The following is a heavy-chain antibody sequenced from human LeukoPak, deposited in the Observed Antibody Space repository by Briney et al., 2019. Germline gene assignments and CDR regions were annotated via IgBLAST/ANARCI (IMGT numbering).Heavy chain of an antibody. V-gene: IGHV6-1*01. CDR1: GDSVSSNSAA. D-gene: IGHD6-13*01. Sequence: SQTLSLTCAISGDSVSSNSAAWNWIRQSPSRGLEWLGRTYYRSNWYKDYAVSVKSQISINPDTSKNQFSLQLNSVTPEDTAVYYCARDDGSSSWYYFDYWGQGTLVTVSS. J-gene: IGHJ4*02. CDR2: TYYRSNWYK. CDR3: ARDDGSSSWYYFDY.